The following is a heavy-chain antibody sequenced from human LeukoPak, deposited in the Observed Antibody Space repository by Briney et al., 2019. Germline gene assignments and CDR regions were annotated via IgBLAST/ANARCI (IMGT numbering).Heavy chain of an antibody. J-gene: IGHJ5*02. Sequence: GESLKISCKGSGYSFTSCWIAWVRQMPGKGLEWMGIIYPGDSDTRYSPSFQGQVTISADKSISTAYLQWSSLKASDTAMYYCARGALPAANWLDPWGQGTLVTVSS. CDR2: IYPGDSDT. V-gene: IGHV5-51*01. CDR1: GYSFTSCW. D-gene: IGHD2-2*01. CDR3: ARGALPAANWLDP.